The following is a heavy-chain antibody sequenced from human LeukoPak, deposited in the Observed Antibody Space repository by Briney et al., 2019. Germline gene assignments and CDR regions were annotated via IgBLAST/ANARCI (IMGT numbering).Heavy chain of an antibody. Sequence: GGSLRLFCATSGFEFSRSWMHWVRQAPGKGLAWVSHINTDGSTTNYADSVKGRFTISRDNNKNTLHLQMNNLRAEDTAVYYCAREISGRDDYWGQGTLVTVSS. CDR3: AREISGRDDY. D-gene: IGHD2-15*01. CDR2: INTDGSTT. CDR1: GFEFSRSW. V-gene: IGHV3-74*01. J-gene: IGHJ4*02.